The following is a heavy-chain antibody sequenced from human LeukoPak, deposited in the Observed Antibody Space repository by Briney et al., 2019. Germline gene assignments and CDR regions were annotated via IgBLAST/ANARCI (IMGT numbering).Heavy chain of an antibody. D-gene: IGHD6-13*01. CDR2: ISGSGGST. J-gene: IGHJ4*02. V-gene: IGHV3-23*01. CDR3: AKDRSPTRGSSWGD. CDR1: GFTFSSYS. Sequence: PGGSLRLSCAASGFTFSSYSMNWVRQAPGKGLEWVSAISGSGGSTYYADSVKGRFTISRDNSKNTLYLQMNSLRAEDTAVYYCAKDRSPTRGSSWGDWGQGTLVTVSS.